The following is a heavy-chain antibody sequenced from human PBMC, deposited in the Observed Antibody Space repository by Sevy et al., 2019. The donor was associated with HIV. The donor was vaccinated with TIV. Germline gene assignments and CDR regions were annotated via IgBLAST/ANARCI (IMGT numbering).Heavy chain of an antibody. Sequence: ASVKVSCKASGGTFSSYAISWVRQAPGQGLEWMGGIIPIFGTANYAQKFRGRVTITADESTSTAYMELSSLRSEDTAVYYCARDRAGYCSGDSCSHNWFDPWGQGTLVTVSS. CDR3: ARDRAGYCSGDSCSHNWFDP. D-gene: IGHD2-15*01. J-gene: IGHJ5*02. CDR2: IIPIFGTA. CDR1: GGTFSSYA. V-gene: IGHV1-69*13.